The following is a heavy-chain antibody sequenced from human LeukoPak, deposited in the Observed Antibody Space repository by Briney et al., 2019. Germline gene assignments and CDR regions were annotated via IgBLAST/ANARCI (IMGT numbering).Heavy chain of an antibody. V-gene: IGHV1-18*01. Sequence: GASVKVSCKASGYTFTSYGISWVRQAPGQGLEWMGWISACNGNTNYAQKLQGRVTMTTDTSTSTAYMELRSLRSDDTAVYYCAREATDYYDSSGPIDYWGQGTLVTVSS. CDR1: GYTFTSYG. CDR3: AREATDYYDSSGPIDY. J-gene: IGHJ4*02. CDR2: ISACNGNT. D-gene: IGHD3-22*01.